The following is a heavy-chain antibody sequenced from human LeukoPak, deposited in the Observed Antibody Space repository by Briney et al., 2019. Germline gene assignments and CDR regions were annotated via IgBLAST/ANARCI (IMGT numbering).Heavy chain of an antibody. D-gene: IGHD3-9*01. CDR3: ASGYDIYPD. J-gene: IGHJ4*02. CDR1: GFTFNNYA. CDR2: ISGSGGFT. Sequence: EGSLRLSCAASGFTFNNYAMSWVRQAPGKGLEWVSVISGSGGFTYYADSVKGRFTISRDNSKNTLYLQMNSLRAEDTAVYYCASGYDIYPDWGQGTLVIVSS. V-gene: IGHV3-23*01.